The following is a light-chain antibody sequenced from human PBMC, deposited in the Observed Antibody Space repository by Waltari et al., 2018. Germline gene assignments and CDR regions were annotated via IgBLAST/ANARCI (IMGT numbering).Light chain of an antibody. Sequence: AIRMTQSPSSLSASTGDTVTITCRASQGISSYLAWYQQKPGKAPKLLIYAASTLQSGVPSSFSGSGSGTDFTLTISCLQSEDFATYYCQQYYSYPLITFGQGTRLEIK. V-gene: IGKV1-8*01. CDR2: AAS. J-gene: IGKJ5*01. CDR3: QQYYSYPLIT. CDR1: QGISSY.